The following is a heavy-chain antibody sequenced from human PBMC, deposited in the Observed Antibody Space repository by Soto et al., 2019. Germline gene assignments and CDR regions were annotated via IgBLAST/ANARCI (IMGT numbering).Heavy chain of an antibody. CDR1: GGPFSGYY. CDR3: ASSYYYDSSGYYDY. D-gene: IGHD3-22*01. J-gene: IGHJ4*02. Sequence: PSETLSLTCAVYGGPFSGYYWSWIRQPPGKGLEWIGEINHSGSTNYNPSLKSRVTISVDTSKNQFSLKLSSVTAADTAVYYCASSYYYDSSGYYDYWGQGTLVTVSS. V-gene: IGHV4-34*01. CDR2: INHSGST.